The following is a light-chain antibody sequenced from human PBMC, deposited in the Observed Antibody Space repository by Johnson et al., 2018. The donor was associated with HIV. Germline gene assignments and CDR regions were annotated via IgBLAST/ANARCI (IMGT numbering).Light chain of an antibody. J-gene: IGLJ1*01. CDR3: GTWYSSLSKV. CDR2: ENN. Sequence: QLVLTQPPSVSAAPGQKVTISCSGSSSNIGNNYVSWYQQLPGTAPKLLIYENNKRPSGIPDRFSGSKSGTSATLGITGLQTWDEADYYCGTWYSSLSKVFGTGTKVTVL. CDR1: SSNIGNNY. V-gene: IGLV1-51*02.